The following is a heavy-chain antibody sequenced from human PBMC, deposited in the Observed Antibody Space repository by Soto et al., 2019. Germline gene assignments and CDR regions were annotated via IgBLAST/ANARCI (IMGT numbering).Heavy chain of an antibody. CDR2: INPSIGTT. CDR3: ISTLGARFDY. Sequence: QVQLVQSGAEVKKSGASVKVSCNAAGYTFTRQNMHWVRQAPGQGLEWMGVINPSIGTTTYAQKFQGRVTMTSDTSTSSVYMEVSSLRSEDTAVYYCISTLGARFDYWGQGTLVTVSS. J-gene: IGHJ4*02. D-gene: IGHD1-26*01. V-gene: IGHV1-46*03. CDR1: GYTFTRQN.